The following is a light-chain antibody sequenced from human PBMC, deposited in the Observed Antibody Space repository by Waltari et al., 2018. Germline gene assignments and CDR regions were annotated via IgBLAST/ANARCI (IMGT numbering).Light chain of an antibody. Sequence: EIVLTQSTDTLSSSPGERATLSCRASQTMIKYLAWYQKKPGQAPRPLIYHTSITPAGIPDRFSGSGSGTDFSLFISRLEPEDFAVYYCQHYVRLPATFGQGTKVEIK. CDR2: HTS. V-gene: IGKV3-20*01. CDR3: QHYVRLPAT. CDR1: QTMIKY. J-gene: IGKJ1*01.